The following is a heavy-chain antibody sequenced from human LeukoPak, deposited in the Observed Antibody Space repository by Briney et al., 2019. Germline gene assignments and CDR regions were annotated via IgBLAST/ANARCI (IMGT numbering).Heavy chain of an antibody. Sequence: GGSQRLSCAASGFSFDDYGMSWVRQAPGKGLERVSGINWNGGSTGYADSVKGRFTISRDNAKNTLYLQMNSLRAEDTALYHCAREGSGSYYLYNWFDPWGQGTLVTVSS. CDR2: INWNGGST. CDR3: AREGSGSYYLYNWFDP. V-gene: IGHV3-20*01. CDR1: GFSFDDYG. J-gene: IGHJ5*02. D-gene: IGHD3-10*01.